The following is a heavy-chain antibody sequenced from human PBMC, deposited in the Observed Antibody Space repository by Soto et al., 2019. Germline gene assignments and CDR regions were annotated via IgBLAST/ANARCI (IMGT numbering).Heavy chain of an antibody. J-gene: IGHJ5*02. CDR3: AGRGLTFAGGAPTNWFDP. CDR1: SGSISGTHW. Sequence: QVQLQESGPGLVRPSGTLSLTCSVSSGSISGTHWWSWFRQTPGKGLEWIGETYSTGSTNYKSSLKSRLSISVDTSKTQFFLNLTAVTAADTALYFCAGRGLTFAGGAPTNWFDPWGPGTLVTVSS. D-gene: IGHD3-16*01. V-gene: IGHV4-4*02. CDR2: TYSTGST.